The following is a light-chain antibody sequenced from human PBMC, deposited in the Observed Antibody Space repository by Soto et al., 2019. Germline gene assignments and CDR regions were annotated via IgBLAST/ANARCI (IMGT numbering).Light chain of an antibody. J-gene: IGKJ4*01. V-gene: IGKV3-20*01. CDR2: GAS. CDR3: QQYGYSPRALT. CDR1: QSVNSNY. Sequence: EIVLTQSPGTLSLSPGERATLSCRASQSVNSNYLAWYQHTPGQAPRLLIYGASTRAPGISDRFSGSGSGTDFTLPISRLKPEDFAVYYCQQYGYSPRALTFGGGTKVEIK.